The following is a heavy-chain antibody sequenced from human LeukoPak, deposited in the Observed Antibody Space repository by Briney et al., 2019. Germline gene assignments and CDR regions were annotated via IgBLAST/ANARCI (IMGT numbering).Heavy chain of an antibody. CDR3: ARARLTPHAFDI. D-gene: IGHD4/OR15-4a*01. CDR2: IKQDGSEK. V-gene: IGHV3-7*01. J-gene: IGHJ3*02. CDR1: GLTFSNAW. Sequence: GGSLRLSCAASGLTFSNAWMSWVRQAPGKGLEWVANIKQDGSEKYYVDSVKGRFTISRDNAKNSLYLQMNSLRAEDTAVYYCARARLTPHAFDIWGQGTMVTVSS.